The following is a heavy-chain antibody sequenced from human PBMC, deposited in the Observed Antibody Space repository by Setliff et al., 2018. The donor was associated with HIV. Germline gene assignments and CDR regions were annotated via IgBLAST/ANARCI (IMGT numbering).Heavy chain of an antibody. Sequence: ASVKVSCKASGYTFTDYYIHWVRQAPGQGLEWMGRINPNSGGTNYAQKFQGRVTMTRDRSISTAHMELSGLRSEDTAVYYCATKVYCTNGVCLDAFDVWGQGTMVTVSS. CDR2: INPNSGGT. D-gene: IGHD2-8*01. CDR3: ATKVYCTNGVCLDAFDV. V-gene: IGHV1-2*06. CDR1: GYTFTDYY. J-gene: IGHJ3*01.